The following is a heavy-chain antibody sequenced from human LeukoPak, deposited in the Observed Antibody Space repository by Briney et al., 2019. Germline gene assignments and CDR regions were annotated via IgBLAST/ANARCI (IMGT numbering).Heavy chain of an antibody. CDR3: ARGPIVVARWYFDY. CDR2: INHSGST. Sequence: SETLSLTCTVSGGSISSNNYYWSWIRQPPGKGLEWIGEINHSGSTNYNPSLKSRVTISVDTSKNQFSLKLSSVTAADTAVYYCARGPIVVARWYFDYWGQGTLVTVSS. CDR1: GGSISSNNYY. J-gene: IGHJ4*02. D-gene: IGHD3-22*01. V-gene: IGHV4-39*07.